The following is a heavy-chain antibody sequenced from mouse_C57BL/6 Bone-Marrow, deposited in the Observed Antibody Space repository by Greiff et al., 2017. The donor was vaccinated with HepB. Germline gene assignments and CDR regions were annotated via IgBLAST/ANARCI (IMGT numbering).Heavy chain of an antibody. CDR1: GFTFSDYY. CDR2: INYDGSST. CDR3: ARDDPGFAY. V-gene: IGHV5-16*01. Sequence: DVKLVESEGGLVQPGSSMKLSCTASGFTFSDYYMAWVRQVPEKGLEWVANINYDGSSTYYLDSLKSRFIISRDNAKNILYLQMSSLKSEDTATYYCARDDPGFAYWGQGTLVTVSA. J-gene: IGHJ3*01.